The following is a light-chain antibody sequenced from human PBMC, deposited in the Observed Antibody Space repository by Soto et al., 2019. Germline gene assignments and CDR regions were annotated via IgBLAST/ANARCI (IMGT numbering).Light chain of an antibody. V-gene: IGKV1-5*03. CDR1: QTISSW. CDR3: QHYNSYSEA. J-gene: IGKJ1*01. Sequence: IQLTQSPSSLSASVGYRVTITCRASQTISSWLAWYQQKPGKAPKLLIYKASTLKSGVPSRFSGSGSGTEFTLTISSLQPDDFATYYCQHYNSYSEAFGQGTKVDIK. CDR2: KAS.